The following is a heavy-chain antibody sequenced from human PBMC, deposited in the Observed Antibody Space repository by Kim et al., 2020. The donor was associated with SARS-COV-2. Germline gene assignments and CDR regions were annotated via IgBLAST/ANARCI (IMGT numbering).Heavy chain of an antibody. D-gene: IGHD3-9*01. CDR3: ARGGIRYFDRKGYSDY. Sequence: SETLSLTCAVYGGSFSGYYWSWIRQPPGKGLEWMGEINHSGSTNYNPSLKRRVTISVDTSKNQFSLKLSSVTAADTAVYYCARGGIRYFDRKGYSDYWGQGTLVTVSS. J-gene: IGHJ4*02. V-gene: IGHV4-34*01. CDR2: INHSGST. CDR1: GGSFSGYY.